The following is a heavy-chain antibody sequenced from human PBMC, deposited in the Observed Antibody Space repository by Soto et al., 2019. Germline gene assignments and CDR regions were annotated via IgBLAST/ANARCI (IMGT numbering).Heavy chain of an antibody. D-gene: IGHD5-12*01. CDR2: IIPIFGTA. CDR3: ARPVEMATISRSYLFY. V-gene: IGHV1-69*13. J-gene: IGHJ4*02. CDR1: GGTFSSYA. Sequence: GASVKVSCKASGGTFSSYAINWVRQAPGQGLEWMGGIIPIFGTANYAQKFQGRVTITADESTSTAYMELSSLRSEDTAVYYCARPVEMATISRSYLFYWRQATLVTVSS.